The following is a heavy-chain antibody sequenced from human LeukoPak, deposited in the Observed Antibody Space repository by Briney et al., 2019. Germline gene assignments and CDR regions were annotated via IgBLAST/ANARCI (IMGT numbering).Heavy chain of an antibody. V-gene: IGHV4-59*01. Sequence: SETLSLTCTVSGGSISSYYWSWIRQPPGKGLEWIGYIYYSGSTNCNPSLKSRVTISVDTSKNQFSLKLSSVTAADTAVYYCARDRGYYYDSSGYYRARYYGMDVWGQGTTVTVSS. CDR2: IYYSGST. CDR3: ARDRGYYYDSSGYYRARYYGMDV. D-gene: IGHD3-22*01. CDR1: GGSISSYY. J-gene: IGHJ6*02.